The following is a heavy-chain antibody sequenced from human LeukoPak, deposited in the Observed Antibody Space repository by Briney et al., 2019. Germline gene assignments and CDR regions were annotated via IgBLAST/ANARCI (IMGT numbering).Heavy chain of an antibody. V-gene: IGHV3-74*01. CDR1: GFTFSTYFW. CDR3: VRDLDLGGYSSFVS. D-gene: IGHD4-23*01. CDR2: LRSDGGSS. Sequence: GGSLRLSCAASGFTFSTYFWMHWVRQAPGKGLVWVSRLRSDGGSSAYADFVRGRFSISRDNAKNTLYLQMNSLRAEDTAVYYCVRDLDLGGYSSFVSWGQGTLVTVSS. J-gene: IGHJ4*02.